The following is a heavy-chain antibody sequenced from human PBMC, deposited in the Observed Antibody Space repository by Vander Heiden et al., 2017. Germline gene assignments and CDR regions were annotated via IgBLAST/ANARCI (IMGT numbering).Heavy chain of an antibody. Sequence: EVQLLESGGGLVQPGGSLRLSCAASGFTFSSYAMSWGRQASGKGLEWVSAISGSGGSTYYADSVKGRFTISRDNSKNTLYLQMNSLRAEDTAVYYCAKDFDSMTTVTTPDYWGQGTLVTVSS. CDR3: AKDFDSMTTVTTPDY. CDR2: ISGSGGST. CDR1: GFTFSSYA. V-gene: IGHV3-23*01. J-gene: IGHJ4*02. D-gene: IGHD4-17*01.